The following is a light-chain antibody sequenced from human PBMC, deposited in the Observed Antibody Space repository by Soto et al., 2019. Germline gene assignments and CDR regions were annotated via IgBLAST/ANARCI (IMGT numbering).Light chain of an antibody. V-gene: IGKV1-27*01. J-gene: IGKJ4*01. CDR2: GAS. CDR3: QKYDSAPLT. Sequence: DIQMTQSPSSLSASVGDRVTIACRASQGIRNYLAWYQQKPGKVPKLLISGASTLQSGVPSRFSGSGSGTDFTLTISSLQPEDVATYFCQKYDSAPLTFGGGTKAEIK. CDR1: QGIRNY.